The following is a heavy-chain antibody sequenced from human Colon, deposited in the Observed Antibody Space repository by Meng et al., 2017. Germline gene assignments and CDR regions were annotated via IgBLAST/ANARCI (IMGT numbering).Heavy chain of an antibody. Sequence: GGSLRLSCAASGFTFSSYSMNWVRQAPGKGLEWVSSISSSSSYIYYADSVKGRFTISRDNAKNSLYLQMNSLRAEDTAVYYCARESRGASPGPFDIWGQGKMVTVAS. CDR2: ISSSSSYI. D-gene: IGHD1-26*01. CDR3: ARESRGASPGPFDI. J-gene: IGHJ3*02. V-gene: IGHV3-21*01. CDR1: GFTFSSYS.